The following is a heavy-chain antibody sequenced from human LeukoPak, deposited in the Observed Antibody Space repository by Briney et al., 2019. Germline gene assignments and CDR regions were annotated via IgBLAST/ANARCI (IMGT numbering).Heavy chain of an antibody. J-gene: IGHJ4*02. Sequence: SETLSLTCAVSGGSISSSSWWSWVRQPPGKGLEWIGEIYHSGSTNYNPSLKSRVTISVDKSKNQFSLKLSSVTAADTAVYYCARDLRGVGSSTVFDYWGQGTLVTVSS. CDR3: ARDLRGVGSSTVFDY. CDR1: GGSISSSSW. V-gene: IGHV4-4*02. D-gene: IGHD2-2*01. CDR2: IYHSGST.